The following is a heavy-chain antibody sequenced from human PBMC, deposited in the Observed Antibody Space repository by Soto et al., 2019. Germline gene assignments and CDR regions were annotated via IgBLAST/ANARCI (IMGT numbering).Heavy chain of an antibody. CDR1: GYTFTTYG. CDR2: INTYNGKT. CDR3: ARGITFGGVLNGIDV. J-gene: IGHJ6*04. V-gene: IGHV1-18*01. D-gene: IGHD3-16*01. Sequence: QVQLVQSGAEVKKPGASVKVSCKAYGYTFTTYGITWVRQAPGQGLEWMGWINTYNGKTYYAQKLQGRVTMTTDTSTSTAYMELRIQRSADTAVYYCARGITFGGVLNGIDVWGKGTTVTFSS.